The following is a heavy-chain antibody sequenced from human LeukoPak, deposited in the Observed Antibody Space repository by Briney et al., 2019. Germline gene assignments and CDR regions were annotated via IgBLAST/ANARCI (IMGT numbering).Heavy chain of an antibody. D-gene: IGHD3-3*01. J-gene: IGHJ4*02. CDR3: ARVFQDFWSGYYELVVDY. CDR2: ISAYNGNT. CDR1: GYTFTSYG. Sequence: ASVKVSCKASGYTFTSYGISWVRQAPGQGLEWMGWISAYNGNTNYAQKLQGRVTMTTDTSTSTAYMALRSLRSDDTAVYYCARVFQDFWSGYYELVVDYWGQGTLVTVSS. V-gene: IGHV1-18*01.